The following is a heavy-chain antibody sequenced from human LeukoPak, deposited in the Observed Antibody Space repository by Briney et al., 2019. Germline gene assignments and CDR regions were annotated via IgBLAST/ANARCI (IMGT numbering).Heavy chain of an antibody. CDR3: ARGKWNIVMLY. Sequence: SETLSLTCAVYGGSFSGYYWSWIRQPPGKGLEWIGEINHSGSTNYNPSLKSRVTISVDTSKNQFSLKLSSVTAADTAVYYCARGKWNIVMLYWGQGTLVTVSS. CDR1: GGSFSGYY. D-gene: IGHD3-16*01. V-gene: IGHV4-34*01. CDR2: INHSGST. J-gene: IGHJ4*02.